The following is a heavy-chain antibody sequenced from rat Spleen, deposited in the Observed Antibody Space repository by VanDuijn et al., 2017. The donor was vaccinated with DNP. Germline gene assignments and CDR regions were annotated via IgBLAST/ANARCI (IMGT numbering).Heavy chain of an antibody. CDR2: IDYSGST. Sequence: EVQLQESGPGLVKPSQSLSLTCSVTGYSITNNYWGWIRKFPGNKMEWIGHIDYSGSTSYNPSLKSRISITRDTSKNQFFLQLNSVTTEDTATYYCVFSNWFAGWCQGTLVTVSS. D-gene: IGHD1-3*01. CDR3: VFSNWFAG. CDR1: GYSITNNY. V-gene: IGHV3-1*01. J-gene: IGHJ3*01.